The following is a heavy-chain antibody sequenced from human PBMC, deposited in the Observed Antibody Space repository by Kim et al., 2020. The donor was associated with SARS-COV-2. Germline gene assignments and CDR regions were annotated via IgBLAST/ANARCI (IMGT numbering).Heavy chain of an antibody. J-gene: IGHJ4*02. V-gene: IGHV4-38-2*02. Sequence: SETLSLTCTVSGYSISSGYYWGWIRQPPGKGLEWIGSIYHSGSTYYNPSLKSRVTISVDTSKNQFSLKLSSVTAADTAVYYCARASITMVRGVIPEFDYWGQGTLVTVSS. D-gene: IGHD3-10*01. CDR2: IYHSGST. CDR1: GYSISSGYY. CDR3: ARASITMVRGVIPEFDY.